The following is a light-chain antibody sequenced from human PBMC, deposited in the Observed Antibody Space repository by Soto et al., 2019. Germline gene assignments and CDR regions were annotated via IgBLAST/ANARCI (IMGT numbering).Light chain of an antibody. CDR3: QQYNNWDLPT. CDR1: QSVRTT. Sequence: EIVMTQSPATLSVSPGERATLSCRASQSVRTTVAWYQQRPGQAPRLLIYDASTRATGVPARFSGGGSGPDFTLTISSLQSEDFAVSSCQQYNNWDLPTFGQGRLLEIK. V-gene: IGKV3-15*01. CDR2: DAS. J-gene: IGKJ5*01.